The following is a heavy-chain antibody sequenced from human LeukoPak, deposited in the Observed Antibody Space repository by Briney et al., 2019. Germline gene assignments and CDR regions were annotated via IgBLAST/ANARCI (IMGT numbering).Heavy chain of an antibody. CDR1: GFTFSSYS. V-gene: IGHV3-21*01. CDR2: ISSSSSYI. D-gene: IGHD6-19*01. Sequence: GGSMRLSCAASGFTFSSYSVNWVRQAPGKVLEWVSSISSSSSYIYYADSVKGRFTISRDNAKNSLYLQMNSLRAEDTAVYYCARLSPGSGWFDPWGQGTLVTVSS. CDR3: ARLSPGSGWFDP. J-gene: IGHJ5*02.